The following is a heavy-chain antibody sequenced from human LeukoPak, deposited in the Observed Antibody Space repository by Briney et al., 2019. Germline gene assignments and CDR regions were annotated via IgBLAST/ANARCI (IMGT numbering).Heavy chain of an antibody. J-gene: IGHJ6*02. CDR1: GFTLSSYS. Sequence: GRSLTLSWAASGFTLSSYSMGWDSQAQGEGLEWVAVILYDGRNKYYTDSMKGRFTNSRDNSKNTLYLQMNSLRAEDTAVYYCARSKPSPIVVVPAATYYYGLDVWGQGTTVTVSS. CDR2: ILYDGRNK. V-gene: IGHV3-30*14. CDR3: ARSKPSPIVVVPAATYYYGLDV. D-gene: IGHD2-2*01.